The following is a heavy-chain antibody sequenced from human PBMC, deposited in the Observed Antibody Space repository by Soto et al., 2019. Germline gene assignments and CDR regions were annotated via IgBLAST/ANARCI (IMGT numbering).Heavy chain of an antibody. Sequence: QVTVKESGPVVVKPTETLTLTCTVSGFSLSNAGLGVSWIRQPPGKALEWLAHIFSNDEKSYSTSLKSRHTISKDTSKSQVVLTMTNMDPVDTATYYCASTYSSSWYWFDPWGQGTLVTVSS. CDR3: ASTYSSSWYWFDP. V-gene: IGHV2-26*04. CDR2: IFSNDEK. D-gene: IGHD6-13*01. J-gene: IGHJ5*02. CDR1: GFSLSNAGLG.